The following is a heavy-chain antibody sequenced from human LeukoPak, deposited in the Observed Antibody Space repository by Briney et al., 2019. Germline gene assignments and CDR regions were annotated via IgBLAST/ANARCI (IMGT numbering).Heavy chain of an antibody. Sequence: SQTLSLTCTVSGGSISSGDYYWSWIRQPSGKGLEWIGYIYYSGSTYYNPSLKSRVTISVDTSKNQFSLKLSSVTAADTAVYYCARDLGIVVVPAAIGWFDPWGQGTLVTVSS. D-gene: IGHD2-2*03. CDR1: GGSISSGDYY. CDR3: ARDLGIVVVPAAIGWFDP. V-gene: IGHV4-30-4*08. CDR2: IYYSGST. J-gene: IGHJ5*02.